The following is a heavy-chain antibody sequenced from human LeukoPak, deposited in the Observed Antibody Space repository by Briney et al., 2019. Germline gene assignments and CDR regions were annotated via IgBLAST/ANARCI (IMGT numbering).Heavy chain of an antibody. Sequence: ASVKVSCKVSGYTLTELSMHWVRQAPGKGLEWMGGFDPEDGETIYAQKFQGRVTMTEDTSTDTAYMELSSLRSEDTAVYYCAKDRIAAVGTPYYYYGMDVWGQGTTVTVSS. V-gene: IGHV1-24*01. J-gene: IGHJ6*02. D-gene: IGHD6-13*01. CDR1: GYTLTELS. CDR3: AKDRIAAVGTPYYYYGMDV. CDR2: FDPEDGET.